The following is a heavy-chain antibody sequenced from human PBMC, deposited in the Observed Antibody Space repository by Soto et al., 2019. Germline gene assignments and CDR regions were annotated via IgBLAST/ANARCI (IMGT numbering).Heavy chain of an antibody. CDR1: GYTFTNYA. V-gene: IGHV1-3*01. J-gene: IGHJ4*02. Sequence: QVQLVQSGAEVRKPGASVKVSCKASGYTFTNYAMHWVRQAPGQRLEWMGWINAGNGDTKYSEKFQGRVTITRDTSASAAYRDLTSLRFEDTAVYYCARGVGQFDYWGQGTLVTVSS. CDR2: INAGNGDT. CDR3: ARGVGQFDY. D-gene: IGHD3-10*01.